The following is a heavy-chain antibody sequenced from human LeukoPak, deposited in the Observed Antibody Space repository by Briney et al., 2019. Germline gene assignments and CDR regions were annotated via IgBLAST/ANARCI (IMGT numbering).Heavy chain of an antibody. CDR1: GFTFSNSG. CDR2: IRFDGSND. J-gene: IGHJ4*02. V-gene: IGHV3-30*02. CDR3: AKDPRFYGREWTGYFDY. D-gene: IGHD3/OR15-3a*01. Sequence: PGGSLRLSCAASGFTFSNSGMHWVRQAPGKGLEGVALIRFDGSNDSYADSVKGRFTISRDNSKNTLYLQMNTLRTEDTAVYYCAKDPRFYGREWTGYFDYWGQGTLVTVSS.